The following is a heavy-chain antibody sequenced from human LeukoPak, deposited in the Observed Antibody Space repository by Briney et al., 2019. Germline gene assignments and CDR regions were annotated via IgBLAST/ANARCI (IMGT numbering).Heavy chain of an antibody. V-gene: IGHV3-15*01. CDR2: IKSKTDGGTT. D-gene: IGHD2-21*02. Sequence: PGGSLRLSCAASGFTVSSYYMTWVRQAPGKGLEWVGRIKSKTDGGTTDYAAPVKGRFTISRDDSKNTLYLQMNSLKTEDTAVYYCTREAVTANGYFDYWGQGTLVTVSS. J-gene: IGHJ4*02. CDR1: GFTVSSYY. CDR3: TREAVTANGYFDY.